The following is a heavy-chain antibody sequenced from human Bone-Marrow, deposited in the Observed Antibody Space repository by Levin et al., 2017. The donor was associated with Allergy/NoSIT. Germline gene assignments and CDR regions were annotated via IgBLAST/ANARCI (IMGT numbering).Heavy chain of an antibody. D-gene: IGHD5-18*01. CDR2: IYWNDDK. V-gene: IGHV2-5*01. Sequence: ESGPTLVKPTQTLTLTCTFSGFSLSTSGVGVGWIRQPPGKALEWLALIYWNDDKRYSPSLKSRLTITKDTSKNQVVLTMTNMDPVDTATYYCAHRRKWIQLWLPGWWRADRGWFDPWGQGTLVTVSS. J-gene: IGHJ5*02. CDR3: AHRRKWIQLWLPGWWRADRGWFDP. CDR1: GFSLSTSGVG.